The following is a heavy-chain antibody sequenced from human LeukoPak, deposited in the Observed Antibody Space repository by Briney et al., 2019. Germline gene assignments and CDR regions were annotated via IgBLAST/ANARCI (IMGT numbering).Heavy chain of an antibody. D-gene: IGHD3-10*01. CDR1: GFTFSSYS. CDR3: ARAHWRCYASGTYGDAFDT. J-gene: IGHJ3*02. Sequence: PGGSLRLSCAASGFTFSSYSMSWVRQAPGKGLEWVSSISDSSSYIFYADSLKGRVTISRDNAKNSLYLQMNSLRAEDTAVYYCARAHWRCYASGTYGDAFDTWGQGTMVTVSS. V-gene: IGHV3-21*01. CDR2: ISDSSSYI.